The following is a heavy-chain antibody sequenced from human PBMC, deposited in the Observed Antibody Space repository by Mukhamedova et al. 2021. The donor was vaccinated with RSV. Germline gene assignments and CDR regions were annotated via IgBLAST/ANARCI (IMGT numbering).Heavy chain of an antibody. D-gene: IGHD6-13*01. V-gene: IGHV1-46*01. CDR2: GST. Sequence: GSTNYAQKFQGRVTMTRDTSTSTVYMEIISLRSDDTAVYFCAREGYSSSWYKAFDIWGAGTMVTVSS. CDR3: AREGYSSSWYKAFDI. J-gene: IGHJ3*02.